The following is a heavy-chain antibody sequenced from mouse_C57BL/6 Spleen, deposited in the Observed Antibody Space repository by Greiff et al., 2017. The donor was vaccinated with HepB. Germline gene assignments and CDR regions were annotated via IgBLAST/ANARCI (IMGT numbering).Heavy chain of an antibody. CDR2: IDPSDSET. CDR3: ARCDYDDYYAMDY. CDR1: GYTFTSYW. V-gene: IGHV1-52*01. J-gene: IGHJ4*01. D-gene: IGHD2-4*01. Sequence: VQLQQPGAELVRPGSSVKLSCKASGYTFTSYWMHWVKQRPIQGLEWIGNIDPSDSETHYNQKFKDKATLTVDKSSSTAYMQLSSLTSEDSAVYYCARCDYDDYYAMDYWGQGTSVTVSS.